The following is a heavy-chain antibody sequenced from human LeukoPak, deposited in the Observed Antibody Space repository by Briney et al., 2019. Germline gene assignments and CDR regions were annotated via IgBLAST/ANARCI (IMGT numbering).Heavy chain of an antibody. J-gene: IGHJ4*02. CDR1: GFTFSSYS. Sequence: GGSLRLSCAASGFTFSSYSMNWVRQAPGKGLEWVSYISSSSSTIYYADSVKGRFTISRDNAKNSLYLQMNSLRAEDTAVYYCARDSVWGSYPNSDFDYWGQGTLVTVSS. D-gene: IGHD3-16*02. CDR3: ARDSVWGSYPNSDFDY. CDR2: ISSSSSTI. V-gene: IGHV3-48*01.